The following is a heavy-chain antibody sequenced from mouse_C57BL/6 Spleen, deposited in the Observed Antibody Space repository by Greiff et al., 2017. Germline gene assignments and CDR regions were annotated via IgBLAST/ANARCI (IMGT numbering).Heavy chain of an antibody. V-gene: IGHV1-66*01. D-gene: IGHD1-1*01. CDR3: ARGFTTVVATGGAMDY. CDR1: GYSFTSYY. J-gene: IGHJ4*01. Sequence: QVQLQQSGPELVKPGASVKISCKASGYSFTSYYIHWVKQRPGQGLEWIGWIYPGSGNTKYNEKFKGKATLTADTSSSTAYMQLSSLTSEDSAVYYCARGFTTVVATGGAMDYWGQGTSVTVSS. CDR2: IYPGSGNT.